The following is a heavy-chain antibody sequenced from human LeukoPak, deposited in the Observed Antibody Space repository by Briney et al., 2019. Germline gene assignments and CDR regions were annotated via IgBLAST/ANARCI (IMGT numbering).Heavy chain of an antibody. CDR2: INPNSGGT. V-gene: IGHV1-2*02. CDR1: GYTFTGYY. Sequence: GASVKVSCKASGYTFTGYYMHWVRQAPGQGLEWMGWINPNSGGTNYAQKFQGRVTMTRDTSISTAYMELSRLRSDDTAVYYCAREAQTGDHNWFDPWGQGTLVTVSS. J-gene: IGHJ5*02. CDR3: AREAQTGDHNWFDP. D-gene: IGHD7-27*01.